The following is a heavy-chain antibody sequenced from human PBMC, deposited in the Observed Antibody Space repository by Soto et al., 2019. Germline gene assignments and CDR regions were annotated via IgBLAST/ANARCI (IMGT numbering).Heavy chain of an antibody. Sequence: VASVKVSCKASGYTFTSYYMHWVRQAPGQGLEWMGIINPSGGSTSYAQKFQGRVTMTRDTSTSTVYMELSSLRSEDTAVYYCARDFTTIFGVVIMRYGMDVWGQGTTVTVS. CDR2: INPSGGST. CDR1: GYTFTSYY. D-gene: IGHD3-3*01. J-gene: IGHJ6*02. CDR3: ARDFTTIFGVVIMRYGMDV. V-gene: IGHV1-46*01.